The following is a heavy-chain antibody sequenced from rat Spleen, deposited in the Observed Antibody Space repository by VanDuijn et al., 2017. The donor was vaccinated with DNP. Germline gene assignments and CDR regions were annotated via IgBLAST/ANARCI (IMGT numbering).Heavy chain of an antibody. V-gene: IGHV2-6*01. J-gene: IGHJ2*01. D-gene: IGHD3-1*01. CDR2: ISSDGST. CDR3: ARRERMGSAFY. CDR1: GFSLSTLT. Sequence: QGQLKESGPGLLQPSQTLSLTCTVSGFSLSTLTVSWVRQSPGKGLEWIAAISSDGSTFFNSTLKSRMSISGDTSLSQVFLTMNSLQTEATAMYFCARRERMGSAFYWGQGVMVTVSS.